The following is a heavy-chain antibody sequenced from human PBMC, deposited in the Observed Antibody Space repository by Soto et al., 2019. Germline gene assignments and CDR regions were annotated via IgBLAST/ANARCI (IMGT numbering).Heavy chain of an antibody. V-gene: IGHV3-53*01. D-gene: IGHD3-9*01. CDR3: ARDHYDILTGYWSYGMDV. CDR2: IYSGGST. Sequence: LRLSCAASGFTVSSNYMSWVRQAPGKGLEWVSVIYSGGSTYYADSVKGRFTISRDNSKNTLYLQMNSLRAEDTAVYYCARDHYDILTGYWSYGMDVWGQGTTVTVSS. CDR1: GFTVSSNY. J-gene: IGHJ6*02.